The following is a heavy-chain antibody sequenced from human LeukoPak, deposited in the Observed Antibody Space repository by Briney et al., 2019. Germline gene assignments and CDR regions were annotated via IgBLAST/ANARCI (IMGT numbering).Heavy chain of an antibody. CDR2: MNPNSGNT. V-gene: IGHV1-8*03. D-gene: IGHD1-26*01. J-gene: IGHJ5*02. CDR3: ARVHSGSYNWFDP. CDR1: GYTFTSYD. Sequence: ASVKVSCKASGYTFTSYDINWVRQATGQGLEWMGWMNPNSGNTGYAQKFQGRVTITRTTSISTAYMELSSLRSEDTAVYYCARVHSGSYNWFDPWGQGTLVTVSS.